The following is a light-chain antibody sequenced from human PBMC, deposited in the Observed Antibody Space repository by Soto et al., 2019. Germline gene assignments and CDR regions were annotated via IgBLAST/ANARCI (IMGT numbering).Light chain of an antibody. CDR2: AVS. J-gene: IGKJ4*02. CDR1: QSISNF. V-gene: IGKV1-39*01. Sequence: DIQMTQSPSSLSASVGDRVTITCRASQSISNFLHWYQQRPGKAPKPLIYAVSTLQAGVPPRFSGSGSGTDFTLTISSLQPEDFGTYYCQQTYDTPITFGGGTKVDI. CDR3: QQTYDTPIT.